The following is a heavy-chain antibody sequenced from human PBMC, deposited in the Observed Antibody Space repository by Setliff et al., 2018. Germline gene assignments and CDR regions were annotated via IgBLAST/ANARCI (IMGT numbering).Heavy chain of an antibody. CDR3: ARSRLYGGWFDP. V-gene: IGHV1-2*02. D-gene: IGHD4-17*01. J-gene: IGHJ5*02. Sequence: ASVKVSCKASGYTFTTYGVAWVRQAPGQGLEWMGWINPNSGGTNYAQKFQGRDTMTRDTSISTAYMELSRLRSDDTAVYSCARSRLYGGWFDPWGQGTLVTVSS. CDR1: GYTFTTYG. CDR2: INPNSGGT.